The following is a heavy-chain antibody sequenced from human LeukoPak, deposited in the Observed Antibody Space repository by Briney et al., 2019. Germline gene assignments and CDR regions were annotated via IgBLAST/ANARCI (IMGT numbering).Heavy chain of an antibody. D-gene: IGHD3-22*01. CDR3: ARDPRYSYDDSGTFDS. CDR1: GFSFVNHW. Sequence: GGSLRLFCAASGFSFVNHWMSWVRQAPGKGLEWLANIKQDGSETYYLDSVKGRFTVSRDNAKNSLYLQMNTLRAEDTAIYYCARDPRYSYDDSGTFDSWXQGTLVIVSS. J-gene: IGHJ4*02. CDR2: IKQDGSET. V-gene: IGHV3-7*01.